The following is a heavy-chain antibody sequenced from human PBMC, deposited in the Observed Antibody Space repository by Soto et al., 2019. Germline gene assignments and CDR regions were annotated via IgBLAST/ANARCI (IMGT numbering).Heavy chain of an antibody. J-gene: IGHJ3*02. CDR1: GYTFTGYY. Sequence: ASVKVSCKASGYTFTGYYMHWVRQAPGQGLEWMGWINPNSGGTNYAQKFQGWVTMTRDTSISTAYMELSRLRSDDTAVYYCACTVTTVSGAFEIWGQGTMVTVSS. CDR2: INPNSGGT. V-gene: IGHV1-2*04. CDR3: ACTVTTVSGAFEI. D-gene: IGHD4-17*01.